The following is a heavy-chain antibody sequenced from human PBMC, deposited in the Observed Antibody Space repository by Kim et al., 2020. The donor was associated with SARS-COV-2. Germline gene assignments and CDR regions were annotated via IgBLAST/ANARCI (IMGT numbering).Heavy chain of an antibody. CDR3: ARRGGRVSDNYYYYGMDV. CDR1: GYSFTSYW. CDR2: IDPSDSYT. V-gene: IGHV5-10-1*01. Sequence: GESLKISCKGSGYSFTSYWISWVRQMPGKGLEWMGRIDPSDSYTNYSPSFQGHVTISADKSISTAYLQWSSLKASDTAMYYCARRGGRVSDNYYYYGMDVWGQGTTVTVSS. J-gene: IGHJ6*02. D-gene: IGHD3-16*01.